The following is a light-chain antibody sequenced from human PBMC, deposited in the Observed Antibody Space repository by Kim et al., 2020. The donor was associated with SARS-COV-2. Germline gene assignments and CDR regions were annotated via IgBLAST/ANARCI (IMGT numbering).Light chain of an antibody. CDR3: CSYAGRYTFYV. CDR2: DVT. V-gene: IGLV2-11*01. Sequence: QSVLTQPRSVSGSPGQSVTISCTGTSSDVGGYNYVSWYQHHPGKAPKLIIYDVTKRPSGVPDRFSGSKSGNAASLTISGLQAEDEADYYCCSYAGRYTFYVFGTGTKVTVL. J-gene: IGLJ1*01. CDR1: SSDVGGYNY.